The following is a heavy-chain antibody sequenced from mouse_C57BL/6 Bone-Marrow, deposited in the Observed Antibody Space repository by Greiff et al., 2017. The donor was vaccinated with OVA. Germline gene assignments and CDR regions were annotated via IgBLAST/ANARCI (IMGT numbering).Heavy chain of an antibody. Sequence: EVQLVESGGGLVKPGGSLKLSCAASGFTFSDYGMHWVRQAPEKGLEWVAYISSGSSTLYYADTVKGRFTISRDNAKNTLFLHMTSLRSEDTAMYYCARGGTRKDYFDYWGQGTTLTVSS. CDR3: ARGGTRKDYFDY. CDR1: GFTFSDYG. J-gene: IGHJ2*01. V-gene: IGHV5-17*01. D-gene: IGHD2-14*01. CDR2: ISSGSSTL.